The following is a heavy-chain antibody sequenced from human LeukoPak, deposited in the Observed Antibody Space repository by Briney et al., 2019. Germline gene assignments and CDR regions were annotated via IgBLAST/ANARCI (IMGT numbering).Heavy chain of an antibody. CDR2: INPNSGGT. CDR3: ATLRRSGWYIGD. J-gene: IGHJ4*02. Sequence: ASVKVSCKASGYTFTDYYMHWVRQAPGQGLEWMGLINPNSGGTNYAEKFQGRVTMTRDTSITTAYMELSSLRSDDTAMYYCATLRRSGWYIGDWGQGTLVTVSS. D-gene: IGHD6-19*01. V-gene: IGHV1-2*02. CDR1: GYTFTDYY.